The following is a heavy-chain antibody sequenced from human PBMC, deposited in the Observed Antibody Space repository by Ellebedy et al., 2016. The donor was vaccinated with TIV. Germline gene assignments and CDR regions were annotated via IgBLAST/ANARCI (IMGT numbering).Heavy chain of an antibody. CDR3: ARGPSTWSALDY. CDR2: ISYDGSNR. J-gene: IGHJ4*02. D-gene: IGHD6-13*01. Sequence: GESLKISCAASGFTFSSYAMLWVRQAPGKGLGWVAVISYDGSNRYYADSMKGRVTISRDDSKNTLYLQMNSLRPEDTAVYYCARGPSTWSALDYWGRGTLVTVSS. V-gene: IGHV3-30*16. CDR1: GFTFSSYA.